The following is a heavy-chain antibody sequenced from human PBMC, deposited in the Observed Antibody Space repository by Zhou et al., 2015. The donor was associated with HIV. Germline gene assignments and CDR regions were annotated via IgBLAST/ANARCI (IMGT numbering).Heavy chain of an antibody. CDR1: GGTFSSYA. J-gene: IGHJ4*02. V-gene: IGHV1-69*01. CDR3: AREPVEASYYDSSGYFDY. Sequence: QVQLVQSGAEVKKPGSSVKVSCKASGGTFSSYAISWVRQAPGQGLEWMGGIIPIFGTANYAQKFQGRVTITADESTSTAYMELSSLRSEDTAVYYCAREPVEASYYDSSGYFDYWGQGTLVTVSS. D-gene: IGHD3-22*01. CDR2: IIPIFGTA.